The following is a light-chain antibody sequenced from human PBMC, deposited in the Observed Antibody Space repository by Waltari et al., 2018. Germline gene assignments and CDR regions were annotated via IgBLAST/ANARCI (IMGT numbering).Light chain of an antibody. V-gene: IGKV1-27*01. CDR3: QKHNSAPWT. CDR2: AAS. Sequence: DIQMTQSPSSLSASVGDRVTITCRASQGISNYLAWYQQKPGKVPKLLIFAASTLQSGVPSRFSGNGSGTDFTLTISSLQPEDVATYFCQKHNSAPWTFGQGTKVEIK. J-gene: IGKJ1*01. CDR1: QGISNY.